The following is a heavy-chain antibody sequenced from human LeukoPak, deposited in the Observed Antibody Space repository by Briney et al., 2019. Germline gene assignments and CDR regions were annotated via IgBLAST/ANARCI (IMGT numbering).Heavy chain of an antibody. V-gene: IGHV1-69*04. J-gene: IGHJ4*02. CDR1: GGTFSSYA. D-gene: IGHD5-12*01. CDR2: IIPILGIA. CDR3: ASLEVATISVGYFDY. Sequence: RASVKVSCKASGGTFSSYAISWVRQAPGQGLEWMGRIIPILGIANYAQKFQGRVTITADKSTSTACMELSSLRSEDTAVYYCASLEVATISVGYFDYWGQGTLVTVSS.